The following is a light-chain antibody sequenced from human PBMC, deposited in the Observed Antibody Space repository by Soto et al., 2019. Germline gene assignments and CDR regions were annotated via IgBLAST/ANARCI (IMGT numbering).Light chain of an antibody. CDR2: SAS. Sequence: ETILTQSPAILSVSPGERATLSCRASQSIRSNLAWYQQIPGQAPRLLVYSASTRATGIPARFSGSGSGTDFTLTITSLQSEDFAVYYCQHYFDRLLTFGGGTKV. J-gene: IGKJ4*01. CDR1: QSIRSN. CDR3: QHYFDRLLT. V-gene: IGKV3-15*01.